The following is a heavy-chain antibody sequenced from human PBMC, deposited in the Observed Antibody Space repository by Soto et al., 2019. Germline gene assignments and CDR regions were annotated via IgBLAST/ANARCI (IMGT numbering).Heavy chain of an antibody. CDR1: GFTFSSYS. Sequence: GGSLRLSCAASGFTFSSYSMNWVRQAPGKGLEWVSYISSSSSTIYYADSVKGRFTISRDNAKNSLYLQMNSLRDEDTAVYYCASLSYCSGGSCYGDAFDIWGQGTMVTVSS. CDR2: ISSSSSTI. V-gene: IGHV3-48*02. J-gene: IGHJ3*02. D-gene: IGHD2-15*01. CDR3: ASLSYCSGGSCYGDAFDI.